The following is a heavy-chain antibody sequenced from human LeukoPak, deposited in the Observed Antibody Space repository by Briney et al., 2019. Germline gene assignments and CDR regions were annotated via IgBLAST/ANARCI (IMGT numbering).Heavy chain of an antibody. CDR1: GGSFSGYY. CDR2: INHSGST. Sequence: KASETLSLTCAVYGGSFSGYYWSWIRQPPGKGLEWIGEINHSGSTNYNPSLKSRVTISVDTSKNQFSLKLSSVTAADTAVYYCAREAPDTMIRVFDPWAREPWSPSPQ. D-gene: IGHD3-22*01. J-gene: IGHJ5*02. CDR3: AREAPDTMIRVFDP. V-gene: IGHV4-34*01.